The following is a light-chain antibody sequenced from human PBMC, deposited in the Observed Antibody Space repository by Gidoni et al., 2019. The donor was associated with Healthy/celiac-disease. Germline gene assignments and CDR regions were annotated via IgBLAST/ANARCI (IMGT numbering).Light chain of an antibody. CDR1: QSISCW. Sequence: DIPMTQSPSTLSASVGDRVTITCRASQSISCWLAWYQQKPGKAPKLLIYYASSLERGVPSRFSGSGSGTEFTLTISSLQPDDFATYYCQQYNSYSFTFGPGTKVDIK. CDR3: QQYNSYSFT. J-gene: IGKJ3*01. V-gene: IGKV1-5*01. CDR2: YAS.